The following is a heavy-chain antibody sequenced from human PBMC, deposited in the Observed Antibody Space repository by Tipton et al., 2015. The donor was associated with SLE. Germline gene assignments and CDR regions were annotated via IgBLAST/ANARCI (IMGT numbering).Heavy chain of an antibody. V-gene: IGHV4-61*02. J-gene: IGHJ3*02. CDR2: IYTSGST. D-gene: IGHD3-3*01. Sequence: TLSLTCTVSGGSISSGSYYWSWIRQPAGKGLEWLGRIYTSGSTNYNPSLKSRVTVSVDTSKNQFSLKLSSVTAADTAVYYCARDPTFGDDFWSGYPEIWGQGTMVTVSS. CDR1: GGSISSGSYY. CDR3: ARDPTFGDDFWSGYPEI.